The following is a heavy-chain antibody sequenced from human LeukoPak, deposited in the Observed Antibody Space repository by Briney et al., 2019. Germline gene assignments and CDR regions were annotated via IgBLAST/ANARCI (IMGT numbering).Heavy chain of an antibody. CDR2: MYYSGST. D-gene: IGHD1-26*01. CDR3: ATSSGSYYY. V-gene: IGHV4-39*01. CDR1: GGSISSSSYY. J-gene: IGHJ4*02. Sequence: KPSETLSLTCTVSGGSISSSSYYWGWIRQPPGKGPEWIGSMYYSGSTYYNPSLKSRVTISVDTSKSQFSLRLSSVTAADTAVYYCATSSGSYYYWGQGTLVTVSS.